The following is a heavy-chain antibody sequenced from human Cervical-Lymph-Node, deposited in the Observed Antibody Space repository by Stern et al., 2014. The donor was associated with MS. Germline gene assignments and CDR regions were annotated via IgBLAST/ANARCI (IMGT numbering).Heavy chain of an antibody. J-gene: IGHJ4*02. V-gene: IGHV1-69*01. CDR2: IIPIFGTA. D-gene: IGHD5-12*01. CDR1: GGTFSTDQ. CDR3: ARLGSGYDSSYLDF. Sequence: VQLVQSGSEAKKPGSSVKVSCKVSGGTFSTDQISWVRQAPGQGLEWMGGIIPIFGTADYAQKFQDRVTIIADESTSEVHMELSSLRSEDTGVYYCARLGSGYDSSYLDFWGQGTLVTVSS.